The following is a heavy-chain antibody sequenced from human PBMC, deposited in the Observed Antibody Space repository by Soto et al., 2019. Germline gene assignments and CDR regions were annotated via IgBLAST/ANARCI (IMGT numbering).Heavy chain of an antibody. CDR3: ARAVFVRLGELSPQGFDY. J-gene: IGHJ4*02. Sequence: SETLSLTCTVSGGSISSGGYYWSWIRQHPGKGLEWIGYIYYSGSTYYNPSLKSRVTISVDTSKNQFSLKLSSVTAADTAVYYCARAVFVRLGELSPQGFDYWGQGTLVTVSS. CDR1: GGSISSGGYY. CDR2: IYYSGST. V-gene: IGHV4-31*03. D-gene: IGHD3-16*02.